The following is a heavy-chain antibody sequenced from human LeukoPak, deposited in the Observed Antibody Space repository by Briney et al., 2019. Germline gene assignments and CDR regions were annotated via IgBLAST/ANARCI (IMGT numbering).Heavy chain of an antibody. V-gene: IGHV1-18*01. CDR2: ISAYNGNT. D-gene: IGHD3-16*01. Sequence: GSVKVSFKASGYTFTSYGISWVRPAPGQGLEWMGWISAYNGNTNYAQKLQGRVTMTTDTSTSTAYMELRSLRSDDTAVYYCARDMGGLAEYYFDYWGQGTLVTVSS. J-gene: IGHJ4*02. CDR3: ARDMGGLAEYYFDY. CDR1: GYTFTSYG.